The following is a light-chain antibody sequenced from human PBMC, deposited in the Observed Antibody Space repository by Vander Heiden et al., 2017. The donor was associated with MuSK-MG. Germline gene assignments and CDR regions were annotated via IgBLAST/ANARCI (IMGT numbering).Light chain of an antibody. CDR3: QSYDSSLSSYV. V-gene: IGLV1-40*01. J-gene: IGLJ1*01. CDR1: SSNIGAVYD. CDR2: VNN. Sequence: QSVLTQPPSVSGAPGQRVSISCTGSSSNIGAVYDVHWYQHLSGTAPKLLIFVNNNRPSGVPDRFSGSKSGTSASLAITGLQAEDEADYYCQSYDSSLSSYVFGTGTKVTVL.